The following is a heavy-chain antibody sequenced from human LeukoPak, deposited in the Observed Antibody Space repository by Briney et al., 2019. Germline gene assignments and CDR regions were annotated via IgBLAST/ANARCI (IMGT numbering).Heavy chain of an antibody. V-gene: IGHV4-59*01. CDR3: ARGPPLPDYYGSGSFDY. J-gene: IGHJ4*02. D-gene: IGHD3-10*01. CDR1: GGSLSSYY. CDR2: ISYGGSP. Sequence: SETLSLTCTVSGGSLSSYYWSWIRQPPGKGLEWIGYISYGGSPNYNPSLKSRVTMSVDTSKNQFSLKLTSVTAADTAGYYCARGPPLPDYYGSGSFDYWGRGTLVTVSS.